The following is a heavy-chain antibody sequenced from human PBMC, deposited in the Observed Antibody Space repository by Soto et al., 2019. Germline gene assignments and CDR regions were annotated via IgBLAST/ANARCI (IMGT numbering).Heavy chain of an antibody. V-gene: IGHV1-18*01. J-gene: IGHJ5*02. CDR3: ARDRAHIVVVTAIGRDWFDP. D-gene: IGHD2-21*02. Sequence: GASVKVSCKASGYTFTGYGISWVRQAPGQGLEWVGWISAYNGNTDYAQKFQGRVTMTTDTSTSTAYMELRSLTSDDTAVYYCARDRAHIVVVTAIGRDWFDPWGQGTLVTVSS. CDR2: ISAYNGNT. CDR1: GYTFTGYG.